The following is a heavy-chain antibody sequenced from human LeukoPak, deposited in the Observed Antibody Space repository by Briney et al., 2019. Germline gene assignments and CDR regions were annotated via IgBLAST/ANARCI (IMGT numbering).Heavy chain of an antibody. Sequence: GGSLRLSCAASGFTFSTYAMNWVRQAPGKGLEWVSLIIGSGGSTHYTDSVKGRFIISRDNSKNTLYLQMNSLRAEDTAVYYCAKILGEQQLVSGAFDIWGQGTMVTVSS. CDR1: GFTFSTYA. CDR2: IIGSGGST. J-gene: IGHJ3*02. D-gene: IGHD6-13*01. CDR3: AKILGEQQLVSGAFDI. V-gene: IGHV3-23*01.